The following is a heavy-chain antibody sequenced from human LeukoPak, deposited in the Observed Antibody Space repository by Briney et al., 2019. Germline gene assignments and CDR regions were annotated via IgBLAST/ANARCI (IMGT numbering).Heavy chain of an antibody. CDR3: AREGYSSSLDY. J-gene: IGHJ4*02. D-gene: IGHD6-13*01. Sequence: KASETLSLTCAVYGGSFSGHYWSWIRQPPGKGLEWIGEVNESGSTNYNPSLKSRVTISVDTSKNQFSLKVSSVTAADTAVYYCAREGYSSSLDYWGQGTLVTVSS. CDR1: GGSFSGHY. CDR2: VNESGST. V-gene: IGHV4-34*01.